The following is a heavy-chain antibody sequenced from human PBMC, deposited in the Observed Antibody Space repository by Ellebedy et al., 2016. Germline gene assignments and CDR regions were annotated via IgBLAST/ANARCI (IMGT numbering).Heavy chain of an antibody. V-gene: IGHV3-74*01. J-gene: IGHJ2*01. Sequence: GESLKISCAASGFTFSSYWMHWVRQAPGEGLVWVSRINSDGSCTSYADSVKGRFTISRDNAKNTLYLQMNSLRAEDTAVYYCARDPPGNDYVWGSPPSWYFDLWGRGTLVTVSS. CDR3: ARDPPGNDYVWGSPPSWYFDL. CDR1: GFTFSSYW. D-gene: IGHD3-16*01. CDR2: INSDGSCT.